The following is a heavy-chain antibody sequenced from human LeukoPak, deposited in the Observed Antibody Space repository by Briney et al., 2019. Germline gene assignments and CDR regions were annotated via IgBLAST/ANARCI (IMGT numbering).Heavy chain of an antibody. V-gene: IGHV1-2*06. CDR3: ARDVSGISSATDTFDM. CDR1: GYTFNAYY. J-gene: IGHJ3*02. CDR2: INPNSGDT. Sequence: GASVKVSCKASGYTFNAYYMHWVREAPGQGLEWVGRINPNSGDTNYAQKFQGRVTMTRDTSISTVYMELTGLRSDGTAVYYCARDVSGISSATDTFDMWGQGTVVTVSS. D-gene: IGHD1-14*01.